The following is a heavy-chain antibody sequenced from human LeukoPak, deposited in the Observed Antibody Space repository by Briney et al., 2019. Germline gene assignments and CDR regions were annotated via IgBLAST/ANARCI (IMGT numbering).Heavy chain of an antibody. CDR1: GGSISSSSYY. Sequence: SETLSLTCTVSGGSISSSSYYWGWIRQPPGKGLEWIGSIYYSGSTYYNPSLKSRVTISVDTSKNQFSLKLSSVTAADTAVYYCARWTYDSSGYYYSAQYYFDYWGQGTPVTVSS. J-gene: IGHJ4*02. CDR3: ARWTYDSSGYYYSAQYYFDY. D-gene: IGHD3-22*01. CDR2: IYYSGST. V-gene: IGHV4-39*07.